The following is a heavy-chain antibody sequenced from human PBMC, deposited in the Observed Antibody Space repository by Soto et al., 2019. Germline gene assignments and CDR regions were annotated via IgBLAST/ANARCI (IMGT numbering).Heavy chain of an antibody. J-gene: IGHJ4*02. V-gene: IGHV4-4*02. CDR3: AGNNGRAALDY. CDR1: GCSISICNW. CDR2: IYHSGST. Sequence: AETLSLTCSVSGCSISICNWWSLCRQPPGKGLEWIGEIYHSGSTNYSPSLKSRVTISVDKSKNQFSLKLSSVTAAGTAVYYCAGNNGRAALDYWGQGTLVTV. D-gene: IGHD1-1*01.